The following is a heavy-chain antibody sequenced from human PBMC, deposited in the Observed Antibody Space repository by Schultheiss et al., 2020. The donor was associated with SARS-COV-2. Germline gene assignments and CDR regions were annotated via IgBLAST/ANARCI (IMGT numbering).Heavy chain of an antibody. CDR2: IYYSGST. V-gene: IGHV4-59*01. Sequence: SETLSLTCTVSGGSISSYYWSWIRQPPGKGLEWIGYIYYSGSTNYNPSLKSRVTISVDTSKNQFSLYLSSVTAADTAVYYCARVDLSASNWFDPWGQGTLVTVSS. CDR1: GGSISSYY. CDR3: ARVDLSASNWFDP. J-gene: IGHJ5*02.